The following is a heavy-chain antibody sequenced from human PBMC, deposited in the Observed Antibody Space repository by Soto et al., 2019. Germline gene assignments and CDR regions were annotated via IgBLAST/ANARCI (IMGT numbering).Heavy chain of an antibody. J-gene: IGHJ6*02. Sequence: GESLKICCKGSGYSFTSYCIGWVLQMPGKGLEWMGIIYPGDSDTRYSPSFQGQVTISADKSISTAYLQWSSLKASDTAMYYCARHDTATYSPSYYYYGMDVWGQGTTVTVSS. CDR2: IYPGDSDT. V-gene: IGHV5-51*01. CDR3: ARHDTATYSPSYYYYGMDV. D-gene: IGHD4-4*01. CDR1: GYSFTSYC.